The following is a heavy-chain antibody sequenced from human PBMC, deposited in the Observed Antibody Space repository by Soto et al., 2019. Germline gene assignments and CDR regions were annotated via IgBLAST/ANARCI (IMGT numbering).Heavy chain of an antibody. CDR1: GYTFTSYG. Sequence: QVQLVESGAEVKKPGASVKVSCKASGYTFTSYGISWVRQAPGQRLEWMGWISAYNGNTNYAQKLQGRVTMTTDTSTSTAYMELRSLRSDDTAVYYCARGPLGYLDYYYYGMDVWGQGTTVTVSS. CDR2: ISAYNGNT. CDR3: ARGPLGYLDYYYYGMDV. D-gene: IGHD2-15*01. V-gene: IGHV1-18*01. J-gene: IGHJ6*02.